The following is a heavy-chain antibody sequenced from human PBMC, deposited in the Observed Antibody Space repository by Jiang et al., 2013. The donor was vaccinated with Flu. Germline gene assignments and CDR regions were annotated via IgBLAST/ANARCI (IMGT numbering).Heavy chain of an antibody. D-gene: IGHD3-10*01. CDR2: ISGSGGST. CDR3: VKGATYYYGSGSPAP. CDR1: GFTFSSYA. Sequence: GGLVQPGGSLRLSCAASGFTFSSYAMSWVRQAPGKGLEWVSVISGSGGSTYYADSVKGRFTISRDNSKNTLYLQMNSLRAEDTALYYCVKGATYYYGSGSPAPWGQGTLVTVSS. V-gene: IGHV3-23*01. J-gene: IGHJ5*02.